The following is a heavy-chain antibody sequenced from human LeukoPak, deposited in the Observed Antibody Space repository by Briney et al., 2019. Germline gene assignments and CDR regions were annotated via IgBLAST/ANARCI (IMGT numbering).Heavy chain of an antibody. V-gene: IGHV3-9*03. J-gene: IGHJ4*02. CDR1: GFTFDDYA. Sequence: GGSLRLSCAASGFTFDDYAMHWVRQAPGKGLEWVSGISWNSGSIGYADSVKGRFTISRDNAKNSLHLQMNSLKAEDMALYYCAKDKGNDILTGYWNPIDYWGQGTLVTVSS. D-gene: IGHD3-9*01. CDR2: ISWNSGSI. CDR3: AKDKGNDILTGYWNPIDY.